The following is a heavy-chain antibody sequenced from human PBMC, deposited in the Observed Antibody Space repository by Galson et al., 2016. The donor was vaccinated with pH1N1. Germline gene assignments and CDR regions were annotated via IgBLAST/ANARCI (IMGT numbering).Heavy chain of an antibody. D-gene: IGHD4-23*01. Sequence: SVKVSCKASGGSFSSFAISWVRQAPGQGLEWMGGIIPISGTTNYAQKFQGRVTITADKFTSTAYMELASLKSEDTAVYYCVFSRFGGIAFDIWGRGPMVTASS. V-gene: IGHV1-69*06. J-gene: IGHJ3*02. CDR1: GGSFSSFA. CDR3: VFSRFGGIAFDI. CDR2: IIPISGTT.